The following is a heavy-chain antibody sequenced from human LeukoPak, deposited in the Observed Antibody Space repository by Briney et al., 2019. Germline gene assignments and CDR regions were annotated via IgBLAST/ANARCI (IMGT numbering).Heavy chain of an antibody. D-gene: IGHD6-19*01. Sequence: GESLKISCKGSGYSFTSYWIAWVRPMPGKGLEWMGIIYPGDSDTRYSPSFQGQITISADKSISTAYLQWSSLKASDTAMYYCARQGQWLAPDYWGQGTLVTVSS. CDR1: GYSFTSYW. V-gene: IGHV5-51*01. CDR3: ARQGQWLAPDY. CDR2: IYPGDSDT. J-gene: IGHJ4*02.